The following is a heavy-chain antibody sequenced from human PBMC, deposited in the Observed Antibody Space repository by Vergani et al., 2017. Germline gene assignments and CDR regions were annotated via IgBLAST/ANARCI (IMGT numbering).Heavy chain of an antibody. CDR2: IYYSGST. J-gene: IGHJ4*02. CDR1: GGSISSYY. Sequence: QVQLQESGPGLVKPSETLSLTCTVSGGSISSYYWSWIRQPPGEGLEWIGYIYYSGSTNYNPSLKSRVTISVDTSKNQFSLKLSSVTAADTAVYYCARTYGDYGGGGFDYWGQGTLVTVSS. CDR3: ARTYGDYGGGGFDY. V-gene: IGHV4-59*01. D-gene: IGHD4-17*01.